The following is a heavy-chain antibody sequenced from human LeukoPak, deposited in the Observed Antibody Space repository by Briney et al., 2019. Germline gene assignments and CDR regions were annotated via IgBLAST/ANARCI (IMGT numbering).Heavy chain of an antibody. V-gene: IGHV4-61*02. D-gene: IGHD3-10*01. CDR2: IYTSGST. J-gene: IGHJ4*02. CDR3: AREVGILLWFGELSSYFDY. CDR1: GGSISSGSYY. Sequence: SETLSLTCTVSGGSISSGSYYWSWIRQPAGKGLEWIGRIYTSGSTNYNPSLKSRVTLSVDTSKNQFSLKLSSVTAADTAVYYCAREVGILLWFGELSSYFDYWGQGTLVTVSS.